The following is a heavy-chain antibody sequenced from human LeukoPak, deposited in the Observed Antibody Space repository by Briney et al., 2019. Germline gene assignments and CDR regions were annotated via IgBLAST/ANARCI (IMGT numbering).Heavy chain of an antibody. Sequence: GGSLRLSCTVSGFTVSSNSMSWVRQAPGNGLEWVSFIYSGTIHYSDSVKGRFTISRDNAKNSLYLQMNSLRAEDTAVYYCAELGITMIGGVWGKGTTVTISS. CDR3: AELGITMIGGV. D-gene: IGHD3-10*02. CDR2: IYSGTI. J-gene: IGHJ6*04. CDR1: GFTVSSNS. V-gene: IGHV3-53*01.